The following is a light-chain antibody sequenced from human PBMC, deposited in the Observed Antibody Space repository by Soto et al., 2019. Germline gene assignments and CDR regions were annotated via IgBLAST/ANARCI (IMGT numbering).Light chain of an antibody. Sequence: EVVLTQSPVTLSLSPGERSALSCRASQSFRGLLAWYQQKPGLAPRLLIYDAYNRATGIPPRFSGSGSGTDFTLTISSLEPEDSAVYYCQQRHMWPITFGQGTRLEI. CDR3: QQRHMWPIT. J-gene: IGKJ5*01. CDR1: QSFRGL. CDR2: DAY. V-gene: IGKV3-11*01.